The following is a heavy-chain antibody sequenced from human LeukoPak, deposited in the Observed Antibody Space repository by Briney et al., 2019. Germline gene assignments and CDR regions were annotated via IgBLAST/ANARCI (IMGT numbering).Heavy chain of an antibody. CDR3: ARERSGYCSGGSCYGYYYYGMDV. V-gene: IGHV4-34*01. D-gene: IGHD2-15*01. J-gene: IGHJ6*02. CDR1: GGSFSGYY. Sequence: SETLSLTCAVYGGSFSGYYWSWIRQPPGKGLEWIGEINHSGSTNYNPSLKSRVTISVDTSKNQFSLKLSSVTAADTAVYYCARERSGYCSGGSCYGYYYYGMDVWGQGTTATVSS. CDR2: INHSGST.